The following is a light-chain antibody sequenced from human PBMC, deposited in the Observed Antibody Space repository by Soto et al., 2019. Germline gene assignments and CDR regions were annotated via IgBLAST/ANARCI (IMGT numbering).Light chain of an antibody. CDR2: EVS. CDR3: SSYTTSTTWV. Sequence: QSMLTQPASVSGSPGQSIAISCTGTNSDVGGYNYVSWYQHHPGKAPKLMIYEVSNRPSGVSNRFSGSKSGNTASLTISGLQAEDEADYYCSSYTTSTTWVFGGGTKLTVL. V-gene: IGLV2-14*01. J-gene: IGLJ3*02. CDR1: NSDVGGYNY.